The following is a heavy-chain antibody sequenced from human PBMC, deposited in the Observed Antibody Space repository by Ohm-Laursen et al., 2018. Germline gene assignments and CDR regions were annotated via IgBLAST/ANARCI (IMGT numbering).Heavy chain of an antibody. CDR2: IYYSGST. CDR3: AREYYYYGMDV. V-gene: IGHV4-59*01. J-gene: IGHJ6*02. Sequence: TLSLTCPVSGGSISSYYWSWIRQPPGKGLEWIGYIYYSGSTNYNPSLKSRVTISVDTSKNQFSLKLSSVTAADTAVYYCAREYYYYGMDVWGQGTTVTVSS. CDR1: GGSISSYY.